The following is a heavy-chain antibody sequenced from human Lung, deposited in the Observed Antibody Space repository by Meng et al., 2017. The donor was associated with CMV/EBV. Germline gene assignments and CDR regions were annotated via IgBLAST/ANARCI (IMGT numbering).Heavy chain of an antibody. CDR1: GGSISSGDYY. CDR3: ARVGGCSGGGCYHRLFDY. D-gene: IGHD2-15*01. J-gene: IGHJ4*02. CDR2: IYYTGST. Sequence: QLQESGQVLVTPSQTLSLTCTVSGGSISSGDYYWSWIRQPPGKGMEWIGYIYYTGSTYYNPSLKSRVIISVDTSKNQFSLKLNSVTAADTAVYYCARVGGCSGGGCYHRLFDYWGQGTLVTVSS. V-gene: IGHV4-30-4*01.